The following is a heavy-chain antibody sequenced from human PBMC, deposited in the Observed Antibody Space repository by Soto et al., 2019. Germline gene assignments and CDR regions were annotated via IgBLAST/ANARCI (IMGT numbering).Heavy chain of an antibody. J-gene: IGHJ3*01. D-gene: IGHD6-19*01. CDR1: GFTFDDYA. CDR3: MREASGWYSRGSFDF. CDR2: ISGSGGSA. V-gene: IGHV3-23*01. Sequence: GGSLRLSCAASGFTFDDYAMHWVRQAPGKGLEWVSVISGSGGSASYADSVQGRFTISRDNSNNTLYLQMNSLRAEDTAIYSCMREASGWYSRGSFDFWGRGTMVTVSS.